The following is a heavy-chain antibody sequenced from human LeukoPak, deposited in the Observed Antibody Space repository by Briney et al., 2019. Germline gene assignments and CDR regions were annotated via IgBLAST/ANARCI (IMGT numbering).Heavy chain of an antibody. CDR2: ISAYDGKT. V-gene: IGHV1-18*01. D-gene: IGHD3-3*01. J-gene: IGHJ6*02. CDR1: GYTFTSYG. Sequence: GASVKVSCKASGYTFTSYGISWVRQAPGQGLEWMGWISAYDGKTNYAQKLQGRVTMTTDTSTSTAYMELRSLRSDDTAVYYCARDKVRYDFWSGYSPDEYYYYGMDVWGQGTTVTVSS. CDR3: ARDKVRYDFWSGYSPDEYYYYGMDV.